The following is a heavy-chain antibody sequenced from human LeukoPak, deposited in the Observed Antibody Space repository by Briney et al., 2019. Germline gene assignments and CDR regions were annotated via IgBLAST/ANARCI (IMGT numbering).Heavy chain of an antibody. Sequence: PSETLSLTCTVSGGSISSGDYYWSWIRQPPGKGLEWIGYIYYSGSTYYNPSLKSRVTISVDTSKNQFSLKLSSVTAADTAVYYCARGDPGQSRPFDYWGQGTLVTVSS. CDR3: ARGDPGQSRPFDY. V-gene: IGHV4-30-4*01. CDR2: IYYSGST. CDR1: GGSISSGDYY. J-gene: IGHJ4*02. D-gene: IGHD6-13*01.